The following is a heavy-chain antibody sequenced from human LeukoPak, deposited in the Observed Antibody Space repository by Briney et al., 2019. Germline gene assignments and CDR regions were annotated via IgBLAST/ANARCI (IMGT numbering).Heavy chain of an antibody. CDR1: GFTFSNAW. D-gene: IGHD6-6*01. J-gene: IGHJ3*02. CDR3: TTGSIEYSSSSIAFDI. CDR2: IKSKTDGGTT. Sequence: PGGSLRLSCAASGFTFSNAWMSWVRQAPGKGLEWVGRIKSKTDGGTTDYAAPVKGRFTISRDDSKNTLYLQMNSLKTEDTAVYYCTTGSIEYSSSSIAFDIWGQGTMVTVSS. V-gene: IGHV3-15*01.